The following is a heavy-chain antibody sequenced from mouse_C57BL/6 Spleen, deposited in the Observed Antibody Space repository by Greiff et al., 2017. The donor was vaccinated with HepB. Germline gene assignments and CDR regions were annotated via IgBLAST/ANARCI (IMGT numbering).Heavy chain of an antibody. CDR2: IDPSDSYT. D-gene: IGHD3-2*02. CDR1: GYTFTSYW. J-gene: IGHJ4*01. CDR3: ARPLDSSGLFYAMDY. Sequence: QVQLQQPGAELVRPGTSVKLSCKASGYTFTSYWMHWVKQRPGQGLEWIGVIDPSDSYTNYNQKFKGKATLTVDTSSSTAYMQLSSLTSEDSAVYYCARPLDSSGLFYAMDYWGQGTSVTVSS. V-gene: IGHV1-59*01.